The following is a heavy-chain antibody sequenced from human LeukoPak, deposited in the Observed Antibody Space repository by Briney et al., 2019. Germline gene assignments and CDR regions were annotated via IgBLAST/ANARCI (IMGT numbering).Heavy chain of an antibody. CDR1: GFTFSSYA. CDR3: ARPYYYDSSGYLEYFQH. V-gene: IGHV3-30*04. Sequence: GGSLRLSCAASGFTFSSYAMHWVRQAPGKVLEWVAVISYDGSNKYYADSVKGRFTISRDNSKNTLYLQMNSLRAEDTAVYYCARPYYYDSSGYLEYFQHWGQGTLVTVSS. J-gene: IGHJ1*01. D-gene: IGHD3-22*01. CDR2: ISYDGSNK.